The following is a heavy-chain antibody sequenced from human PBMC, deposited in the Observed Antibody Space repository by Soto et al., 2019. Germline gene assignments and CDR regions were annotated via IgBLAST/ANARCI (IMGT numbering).Heavy chain of an antibody. D-gene: IGHD3-3*01. J-gene: IGHJ4*02. CDR1: GGSFIGYY. V-gene: IGHV4-34*01. Sequence: SETLSLTCAVYGGSFIGYYWSWIRQPPWKGLEWIGEINHSGSTNYNPSLKSRVTISVDTSKNQFSLKLSSVTAADTAVYYCARAYDFQTFDYWGQGTLVTVSS. CDR2: INHSGST. CDR3: ARAYDFQTFDY.